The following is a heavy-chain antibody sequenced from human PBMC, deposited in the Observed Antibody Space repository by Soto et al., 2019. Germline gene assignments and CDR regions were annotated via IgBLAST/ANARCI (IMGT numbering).Heavy chain of an antibody. J-gene: IGHJ4*02. CDR2: ISYDGSNK. V-gene: IGHV3-30-3*01. CDR3: ASGRSWGY. D-gene: IGHD6-13*01. CDR1: GFTFSSYA. Sequence: GGSLRLSCAASGFTFSSYAMHWVRQAPGKGLEWVAVISYDGSNKYYADSVKGRFTISRDNSKNTLYLQMNSLRAEDTAVYYCASGRSWGYWGQGTLVTVSS.